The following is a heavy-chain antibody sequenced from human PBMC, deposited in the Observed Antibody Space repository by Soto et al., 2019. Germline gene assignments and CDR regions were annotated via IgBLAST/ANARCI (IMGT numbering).Heavy chain of an antibody. CDR1: GFTFSSYA. V-gene: IGHV3-23*01. D-gene: IGHD1-26*01. CDR2: ISGSGGST. J-gene: IGHJ6*02. Sequence: EVQLLESGGGLVQPGGSLRLSCAASGFTFSSYAMSWVRQAPGKGLEWVSAISGSGGSTYYADSVKGRFTISRDNSKTTLYLQMNSLRAEDTAVYYCAKAQYSEEGMDVWGQGTTVTVSS. CDR3: AKAQYSEEGMDV.